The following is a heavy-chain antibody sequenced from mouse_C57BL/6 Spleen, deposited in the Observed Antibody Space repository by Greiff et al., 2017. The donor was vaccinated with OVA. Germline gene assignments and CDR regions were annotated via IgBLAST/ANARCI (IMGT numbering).Heavy chain of an antibody. V-gene: IGHV1-15*01. CDR2: IDPETGGT. CDR1: GYTFTDYE. CDR3: TRRPVAPDY. Sequence: VNVVESGAELVRPGASVTLSCKASGYTFTDYEMHWVKQTPVHGLEWIGAIDPETGGTAYNQKFKGKAILTADKSSSTAYMELRSLTSEDSAVYYCTRRPVAPDYWGQGTTLTVSS. J-gene: IGHJ2*01. D-gene: IGHD1-1*01.